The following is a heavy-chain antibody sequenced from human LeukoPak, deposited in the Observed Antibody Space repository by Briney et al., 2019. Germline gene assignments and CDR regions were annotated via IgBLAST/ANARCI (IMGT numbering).Heavy chain of an antibody. CDR1: GGSISSYY. J-gene: IGHJ6*03. V-gene: IGHV4-59*01. CDR2: IYYSGST. Sequence: PSETLSLTCTVSGGSISSYYWNWIRQPPGKGLEWIGYIYYSGSTNYNPSLKSRVTISVDTSKNQFSLKLSSVTAADTAVYYCARESSYYYYMDVWGKGTTVTVSS. CDR3: ARESSYYYYMDV.